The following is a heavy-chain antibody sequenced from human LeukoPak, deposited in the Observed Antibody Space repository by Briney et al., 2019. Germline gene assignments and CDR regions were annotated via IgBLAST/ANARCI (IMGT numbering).Heavy chain of an antibody. J-gene: IGHJ5*01. CDR1: GGSISSSSYY. CDR2: IYYRGST. CDR3: AKLRYDSTGYPGGFAS. Sequence: PSQTLCLTCTVSGGSISSSSYYWGWIRQPPGKGLEWGGSIYYRGSTYYNPSLKSQVTISVDTSKNPFPLKLSPVTAAHTAVYSRAKLRYDSTGYPGGFASWGQGTLVTVSS. V-gene: IGHV4-39*01. D-gene: IGHD3-22*01.